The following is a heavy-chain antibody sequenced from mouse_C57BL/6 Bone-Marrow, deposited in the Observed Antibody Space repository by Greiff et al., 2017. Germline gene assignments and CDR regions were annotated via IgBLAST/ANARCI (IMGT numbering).Heavy chain of an antibody. J-gene: IGHJ3*01. CDR3: ARSSSYPFAY. CDR2: IWSGGST. CDR1: GFSLTSYG. Sequence: VQLQESGPGLVQPSQSLSITCTVSGFSLTSYGVHWVRQSPGKGLEWLGVIWSGGSTDYNAAFISRLSISKDNSKSQVFFKMNSLQADDTDIYYCARSSSYPFAYWGQGTLVTVSA. V-gene: IGHV2-2*01. D-gene: IGHD1-1*01.